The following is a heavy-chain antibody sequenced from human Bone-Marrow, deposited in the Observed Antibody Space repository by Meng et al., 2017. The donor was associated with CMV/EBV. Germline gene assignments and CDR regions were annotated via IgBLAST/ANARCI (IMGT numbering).Heavy chain of an antibody. Sequence: GGSLRLSCAASGFTFSSYWMSWVRQAPGKGLEWVANIKQDGSEKYYVDSVKGRFTISRDNAKNSLYLQMNSLRAEDTAVYYCARDLTWELYYFDYWGQGTLVTVSS. CDR2: IKQDGSEK. V-gene: IGHV3-7*01. CDR3: ARDLTWELYYFDY. CDR1: GFTFSSYW. D-gene: IGHD7-27*01. J-gene: IGHJ4*02.